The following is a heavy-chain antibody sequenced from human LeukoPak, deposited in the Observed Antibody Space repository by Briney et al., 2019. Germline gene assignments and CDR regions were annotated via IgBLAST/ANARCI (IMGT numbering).Heavy chain of an antibody. CDR3: ARRSTKENGFDF. D-gene: IGHD1-1*01. CDR2: MYYSGSP. V-gene: IGHV4-59*08. CDR1: GGSINSYY. J-gene: IGHJ4*02. Sequence: PSETLSLTCTVSGGSINSYYWSWIRQPPGKGLEWIGYMYYSGSPNYNPSLGSRVTISLDTSKNQFSLKLTSVTAADTAVYYCARRSTKENGFDFWGQGTLVTVSS.